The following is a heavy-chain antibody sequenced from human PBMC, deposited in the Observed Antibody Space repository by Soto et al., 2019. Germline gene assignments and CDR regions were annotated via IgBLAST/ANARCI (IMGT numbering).Heavy chain of an antibody. D-gene: IGHD4-17*01. CDR2: IYSIGST. V-gene: IGHV4-31*03. CDR1: GGSISSGGYY. Sequence: TSETLSLTCSVSGGSISSGGYYWSWIRQHPGKGLKWIGYIYSIGSTYYNPSFKSRLIMSVDTSENHLSLKLSSVTAADTAVYYCARGPTRVITGAFDIWCQGTMLTVSS. J-gene: IGHJ3*02. CDR3: ARGPTRVITGAFDI.